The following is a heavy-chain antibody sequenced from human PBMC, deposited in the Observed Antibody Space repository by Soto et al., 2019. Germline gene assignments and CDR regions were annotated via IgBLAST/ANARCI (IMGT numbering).Heavy chain of an antibody. Sequence: QLQLQESGPGLVKPSETLSLTCTVSGGSISSSSYYWGWIRQPPGKGLEWIGSIYYSGSTYYNPSLKRPHTMSVDTSKHHFSLKLRSVTAADTAVYYCARHIVRGVIISPKPNWFDPWGQGTLVTVSS. CDR1: GGSISSSSYY. CDR3: ARHIVRGVIISPKPNWFDP. J-gene: IGHJ5*02. D-gene: IGHD3-10*01. CDR2: IYYSGST. V-gene: IGHV4-39*01.